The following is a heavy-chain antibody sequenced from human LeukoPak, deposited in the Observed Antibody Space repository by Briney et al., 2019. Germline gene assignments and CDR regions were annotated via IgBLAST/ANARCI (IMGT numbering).Heavy chain of an antibody. CDR1: GFTFSSYG. J-gene: IGHJ4*02. D-gene: IGHD4/OR15-4a*01. Sequence: GGSPRLSCAASGFTFSSYGMHWVRQAPGKGLEWVAVISYDGSNKYYADFVKGRFTISRDNSKNTPYLQMNSLRAEDTAVYYCAKLRSWGQGTLVTVSS. CDR2: ISYDGSNK. V-gene: IGHV3-30*18. CDR3: AKLRS.